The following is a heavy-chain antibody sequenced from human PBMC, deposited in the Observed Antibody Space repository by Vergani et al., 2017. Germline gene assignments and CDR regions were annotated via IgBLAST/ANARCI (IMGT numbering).Heavy chain of an antibody. D-gene: IGHD2-15*01. CDR2: IYPDDSET. Sequence: QQVQSGAEEKKPGESLKISCKGSGYTFSNFWIGWLRQMPGKGLEWVGIIYPDDSETSYRRSFQGQVTISADKSISTAYLQWHSLKASDSGIYYCARGRCSRGSCYSGGAYCDYWGQGTLVTVSS. J-gene: IGHJ4*01. CDR3: ARGRCSRGSCYSGGAYCDY. CDR1: GYTFSNFW. V-gene: IGHV5-51*01.